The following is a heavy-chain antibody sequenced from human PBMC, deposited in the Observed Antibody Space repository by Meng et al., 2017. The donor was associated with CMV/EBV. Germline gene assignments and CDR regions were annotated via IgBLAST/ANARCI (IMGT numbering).Heavy chain of an antibody. D-gene: IGHD3-3*01. Sequence: SVKVSCKASGGTFSSYTISWVRQAPGQGLEWMGRIIPILGIANYAQKFQGRVTITADKSTSTAYMELSSLRSEDTAVYYCARDIITIFGVVKGGMDVWGQGTTVIVSS. CDR3: ARDIITIFGVVKGGMDV. CDR1: GGTFSSYT. J-gene: IGHJ6*02. CDR2: IIPILGIA. V-gene: IGHV1-69*04.